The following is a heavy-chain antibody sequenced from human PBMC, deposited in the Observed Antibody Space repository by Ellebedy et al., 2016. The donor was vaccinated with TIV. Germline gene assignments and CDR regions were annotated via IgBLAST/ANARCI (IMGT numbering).Heavy chain of an antibody. CDR2: ISSSSSTI. J-gene: IGHJ4*02. Sequence: GESLKISCAASGFTFSSYSMNWVRQAPGKGLEWVSYISSSSSTIYYADSVKGRFTISRDNAKNSLYLQMNSLRDEDTAVYYCASGRPDIVVVVAAHQIGYWGQGTLVTVSS. CDR1: GFTFSSYS. CDR3: ASGRPDIVVVVAAHQIGY. V-gene: IGHV3-48*02. D-gene: IGHD2-15*01.